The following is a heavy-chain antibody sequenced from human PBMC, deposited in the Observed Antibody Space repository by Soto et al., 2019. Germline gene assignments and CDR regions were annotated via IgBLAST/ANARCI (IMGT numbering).Heavy chain of an antibody. CDR2: INHSGST. J-gene: IGHJ6*02. D-gene: IGHD3-22*01. Sequence: SETLSLTCAVYGGSFSGYYWSWIRQPPGKGLEWIGEINHSGSTNYNPSLKSRVTISVDTSKNQFSLKLSSVTAADTAVYYCARGPTSGYYSGGYYHYGMDVWGQGTTVIVSS. CDR3: ARGPTSGYYSGGYYHYGMDV. CDR1: GGSFSGYY. V-gene: IGHV4-34*01.